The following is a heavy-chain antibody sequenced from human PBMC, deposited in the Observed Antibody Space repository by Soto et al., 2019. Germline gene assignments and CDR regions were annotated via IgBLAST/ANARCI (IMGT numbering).Heavy chain of an antibody. CDR3: AKGGGYSTGWYYFDY. J-gene: IGHJ4*02. V-gene: IGHV3-23*01. D-gene: IGHD6-19*01. Sequence: EVQLLESGGGLVQPGGSLRLSCAVSGFTFSTYAMSWVRQAPGQGLEWVSVISGGGGNTYYADSVKGRFTISRDNSENTRYLQMNSLKAEDTAVYYCAKGGGYSTGWYYFDYWGQGTLVTVSS. CDR1: GFTFSTYA. CDR2: ISGGGGNT.